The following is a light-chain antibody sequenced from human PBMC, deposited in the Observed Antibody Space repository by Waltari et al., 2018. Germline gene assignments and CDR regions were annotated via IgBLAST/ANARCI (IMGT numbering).Light chain of an antibody. CDR3: QQFNEYPWT. Sequence: IQLTQSPSFLSASVGDRVTITCRPSQATNSALAGYQQQAGKPPKLLIYDTSTLESGVPSRFSGGGTGAELTLTISSLQPEDVGTYYCQQFNEYPWTFGQGTKVEIK. J-gene: IGKJ1*01. CDR1: QATNSA. CDR2: DTS. V-gene: IGKV1D-13*01.